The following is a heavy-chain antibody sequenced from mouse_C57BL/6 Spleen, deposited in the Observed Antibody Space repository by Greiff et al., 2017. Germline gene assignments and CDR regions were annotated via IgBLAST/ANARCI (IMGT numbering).Heavy chain of an antibody. J-gene: IGHJ2*01. D-gene: IGHD2-2*01. CDR1: GYTFTSYW. CDR3: ASLYGYEGFDY. CDR2: IHPNSGST. Sequence: QVQLQQPGAELVKPGASVKLSCKASGYTFTSYWMHWVKQRPGQGLEWIGMIHPNSGSTNYNEKFKSKATLTVDKSSSTAYMQLSSLTSEDSAVYYCASLYGYEGFDYWGQGTTLKVSS. V-gene: IGHV1-64*01.